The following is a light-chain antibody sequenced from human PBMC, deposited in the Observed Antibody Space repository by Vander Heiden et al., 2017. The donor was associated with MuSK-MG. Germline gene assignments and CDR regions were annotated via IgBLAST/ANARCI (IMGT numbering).Light chain of an antibody. CDR1: QSISSY. CDR3: QQSYSNPRLT. Sequence: DIQMTQSPSSLSASVGDRVTITCRASQSISSYLNWYQQKPGKAPKLLIYAASSLQSGVPSRFSGSGAGTDVTLTISSRQPEDFATYYCQQSYSNPRLTFGGGTKVEIK. V-gene: IGKV1-39*01. J-gene: IGKJ4*01. CDR2: AAS.